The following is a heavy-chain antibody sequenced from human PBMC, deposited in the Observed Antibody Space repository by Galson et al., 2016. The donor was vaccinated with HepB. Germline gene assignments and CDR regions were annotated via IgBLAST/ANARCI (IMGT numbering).Heavy chain of an antibody. CDR3: ARENSAWYYTIFDY. V-gene: IGHV4-59*12. J-gene: IGHJ4*02. Sequence: ETLSLPCTVSGGSISSYYWSWIRQPPGKGLEWIGYIYYSGSTNYNPSLKSRVTISVGTSKNQFSLKLSSVTAADTAVYYCARENSAWYYTIFDYWGQGTLVTGSS. D-gene: IGHD6-19*01. CDR2: IYYSGST. CDR1: GGSISSYY.